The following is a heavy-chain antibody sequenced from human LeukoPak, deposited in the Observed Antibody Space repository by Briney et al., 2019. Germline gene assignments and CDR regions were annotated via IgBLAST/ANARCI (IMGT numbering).Heavy chain of an antibody. CDR2: ISSSSRTI. V-gene: IGHV3-48*02. CDR3: AREPPLLLTTVTTDAFDI. D-gene: IGHD4-17*01. CDR1: GFTFSSYA. Sequence: GGSLRLSCAASGFTFSSYAMHWVRQAPGKGLEWVSYISSSSRTIFYADSVKGRFTISRDNAKNSLFLQMSSLRDEDTAVYYCAREPPLLLTTVTTDAFDIWGQGTVVTVSS. J-gene: IGHJ3*02.